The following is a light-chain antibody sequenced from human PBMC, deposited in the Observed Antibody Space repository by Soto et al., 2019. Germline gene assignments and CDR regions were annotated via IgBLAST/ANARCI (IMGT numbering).Light chain of an antibody. V-gene: IGKV3-20*01. Sequence: VVLPQSQATLSLSPGERATLSCKTSQSVSSYLAWYQQKPGQAPRLLIYGASSRATGIPDRFSGSGSGTDFTLTISRLEPEDFAVYYCQQYGSSLWTFGQGTKVDIK. CDR3: QQYGSSLWT. J-gene: IGKJ1*01. CDR2: GAS. CDR1: QSVSSY.